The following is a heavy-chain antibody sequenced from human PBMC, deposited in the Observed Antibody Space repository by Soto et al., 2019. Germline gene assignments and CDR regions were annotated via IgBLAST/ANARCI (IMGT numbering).Heavy chain of an antibody. CDR2: ISWDGGST. V-gene: IGHV3-43*01. J-gene: IGHJ6*02. CDR3: AKKKDSIKLLCFGEPLVPGYYYSVMAF. CDR1: GFTFDDYT. D-gene: IGHD3-10*01. Sequence: PGGSLRLSCAASGFTFDDYTMHWVRQAPGKGLEWVSLISWDGGSTYYADSVEGRFTISRDNSKNSLYLQMNSLRTEDTALYYRAKKKDSIKLLCFGEPLVPGYYYSVMAFWGQGTTVPVSS.